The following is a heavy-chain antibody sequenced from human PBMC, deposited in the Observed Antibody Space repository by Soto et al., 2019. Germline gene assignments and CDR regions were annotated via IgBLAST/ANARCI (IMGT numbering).Heavy chain of an antibody. V-gene: IGHV4-34*01. CDR1: GGSFSGYY. D-gene: IGHD6-13*01. CDR2: INHSGSN. J-gene: IGHJ4*02. CDR3: ARGKLQVRSSSSWSSSRAFDY. Sequence: QVQLQQWGAGLLKPSETLSLTCAVDGGSFSGYYWSWIRQPPGKGLERIGEINHSGSNNYNPALKSRVNISVDTSKSQFSLKLSCVTAADTAVYYCARGKLQVRSSSSWSSSRAFDYWGQGTLVTVSS.